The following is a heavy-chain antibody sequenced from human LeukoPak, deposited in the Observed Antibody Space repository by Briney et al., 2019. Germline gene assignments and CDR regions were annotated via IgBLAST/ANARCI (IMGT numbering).Heavy chain of an antibody. Sequence: GGSLRLSCAASGFTFSSYSMSWVRQAPGKGLEWVGFIRSKAYGGTTEYAASVKGRFTISRDDSKSIAYLQMNSLNTEDTAVYYCTRDRYGSGSYYNEFWGQGTLVTVSS. V-gene: IGHV3-49*04. J-gene: IGHJ4*02. D-gene: IGHD3-10*01. CDR2: IRSKAYGGTT. CDR1: GFTFSSYS. CDR3: TRDRYGSGSYYNEF.